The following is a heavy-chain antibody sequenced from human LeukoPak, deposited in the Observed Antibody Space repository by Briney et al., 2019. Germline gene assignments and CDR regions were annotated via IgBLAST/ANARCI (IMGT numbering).Heavy chain of an antibody. D-gene: IGHD6-19*01. CDR2: ISAYNGYT. CDR3: ARCIAVAYPY. Sequence: ASVKVSCKASGYTFTSYGIRWVRQAPGQGLEWMGWISAYNGYTNYAQKFQGRVTMTRDTYTSKAYMELRSLRSDDTAVYYCARCIAVAYPYWGQGTLVTVSS. J-gene: IGHJ4*02. V-gene: IGHV1-18*01. CDR1: GYTFTSYG.